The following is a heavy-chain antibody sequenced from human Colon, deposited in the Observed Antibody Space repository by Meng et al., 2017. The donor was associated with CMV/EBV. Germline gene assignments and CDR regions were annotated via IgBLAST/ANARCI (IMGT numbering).Heavy chain of an antibody. Sequence: GESLKISCVVSGFSASTNYMSWVRQAPGKGLEWVSGIYSGDSRQYADSVKGRFAISRDNSENSLYLHMNSLRANDTAVYYCARTGTGGRRFDYWGQGTLVTVSS. CDR2: IYSGDSR. CDR1: GFSASTNY. J-gene: IGHJ4*02. D-gene: IGHD3-10*01. CDR3: ARTGTGGRRFDY. V-gene: IGHV3-53*01.